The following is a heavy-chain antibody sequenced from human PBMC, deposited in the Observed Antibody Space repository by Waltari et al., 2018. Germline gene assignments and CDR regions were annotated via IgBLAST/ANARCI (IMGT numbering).Heavy chain of an antibody. CDR2: IYHSGST. CDR3: ARRDSTYFDY. J-gene: IGHJ4*02. V-gene: IGHV4-38-2*01. CDR1: GYSISSGYY. Sequence: QVQLQESGPGLVKPSETLSLTCAVSGYSISSGYYWGWIRQPPGKGMEWIGSIYHSGSTYYNPSLNSRVTISVDTSKNQFSLKLSSVTAADTAVYYCARRDSTYFDYWGQGTLVTVSS. D-gene: IGHD3-22*01.